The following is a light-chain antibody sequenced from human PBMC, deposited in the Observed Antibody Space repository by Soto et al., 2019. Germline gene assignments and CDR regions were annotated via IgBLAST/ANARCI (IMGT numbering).Light chain of an antibody. CDR3: PEVAFLPLS. V-gene: IGKV3-15*01. Sequence: VLTQSAAALSVCPGGRATRSCRDRQSIDSCLVWYQQKPGQPPRLLIQGASTRATGIPDRFSGSGSGTELTITVICLRAAAGPSFCSPEVAFLPLSLDHGTKVDIK. CDR1: QSIDSC. CDR2: GAS. J-gene: IGKJ3*01.